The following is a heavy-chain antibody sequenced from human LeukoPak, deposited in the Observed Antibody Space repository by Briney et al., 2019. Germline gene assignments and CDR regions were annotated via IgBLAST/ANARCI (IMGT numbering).Heavy chain of an antibody. D-gene: IGHD3-10*01. CDR2: ISYDGSNK. J-gene: IGHJ5*02. V-gene: IGHV3-30-3*01. CDR1: GFTFSSYA. CDR3: ARELLGITMVRGSQVFFNWFDP. Sequence: GGSLRLSCAASGFTFSSYAMHWVRQAPGKGLEWVAVISYDGSNKYYADSVKGRFTISGDNSKNTLYLQMNSLRAEDTAVYYCARELLGITMVRGSQVFFNWFDPWGQGTLVTVSS.